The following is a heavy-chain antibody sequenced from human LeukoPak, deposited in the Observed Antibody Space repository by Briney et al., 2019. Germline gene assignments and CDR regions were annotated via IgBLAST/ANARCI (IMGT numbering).Heavy chain of an antibody. CDR3: ARLKLDYFDY. Sequence: SETLSLTCAVYGGSFSGYYWSWIRQPPGKGLEWIGYIYYSGSTNYNPSLKSRVTISVDTSKNQFSLKLSSVTAADTAVYYCARLKLDYFDYWGQGTLVTVSS. D-gene: IGHD6-6*01. J-gene: IGHJ4*02. CDR1: GGSFSGYY. CDR2: IYYSGST. V-gene: IGHV4-59*08.